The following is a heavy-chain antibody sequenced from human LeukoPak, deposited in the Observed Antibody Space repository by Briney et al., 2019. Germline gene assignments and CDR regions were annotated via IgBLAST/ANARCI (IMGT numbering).Heavy chain of an antibody. CDR3: ARAPYYYDSSGYYYWLDY. CDR2: ISAYNGNT. D-gene: IGHD3-22*01. J-gene: IGHJ4*03. Sequence: ASVKVSCKASGYTFTSYGISWVRQAPGQGLEWMGWISAYNGNTNYAQKLQGRVTMTTDTSTSTAYMELRSLRSDDTAVYYCARAPYYYDSSGYYYWLDYWGQGTTVTVSS. CDR1: GYTFTSYG. V-gene: IGHV1-18*01.